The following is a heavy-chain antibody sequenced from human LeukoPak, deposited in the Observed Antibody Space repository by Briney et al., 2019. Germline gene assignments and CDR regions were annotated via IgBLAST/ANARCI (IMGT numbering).Heavy chain of an antibody. CDR3: ARSVRNYDFWSGYSDDAFDI. CDR2: IYYSGYT. J-gene: IGHJ3*02. CDR1: GGSISSYY. Sequence: SETLSLTCTVSGGSISSYYWSWIRQPPGKGLKWIGYIYYSGYTNYNPSLKSRVTISVDTSKNQFSLKLSSVTAADTAVYYCARSVRNYDFWSGYSDDAFDIWGQGTMVTVSS. D-gene: IGHD3-3*01. V-gene: IGHV4-59*01.